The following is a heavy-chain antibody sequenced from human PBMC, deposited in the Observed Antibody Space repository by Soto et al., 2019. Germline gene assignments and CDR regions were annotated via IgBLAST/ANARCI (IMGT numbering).Heavy chain of an antibody. CDR3: ARGRYCLTGRCFPNWFDS. V-gene: IGHV4-30-4*01. CDR2: IYKSATT. Sequence: SETLSLTCSVSGDSISNLDYFWAWIRQPPGQAMEYIGYIYKSATTYYNPSFESRVAISVDTSKSQFSLNVTSVTAADTAVYFCARGRYCLTGRCFPNWFDSWGQGALVTVSS. CDR1: GDSISNLDYF. D-gene: IGHD7-27*01. J-gene: IGHJ5*01.